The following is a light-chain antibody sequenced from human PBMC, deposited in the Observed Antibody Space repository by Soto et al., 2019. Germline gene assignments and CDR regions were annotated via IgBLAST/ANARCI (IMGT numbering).Light chain of an antibody. CDR2: SAF. Sequence: EIVMTQSPATLSVSPGERATLSCRASQSVSTNLAWYQQKPGQAPRLLIYSAFTRATGFPARFSASGSGTDFTLTISRLEPEDFAVYYCQQYGSSGTFGQGTKV. CDR1: QSVSTN. J-gene: IGKJ1*01. V-gene: IGKV3-15*01. CDR3: QQYGSSGT.